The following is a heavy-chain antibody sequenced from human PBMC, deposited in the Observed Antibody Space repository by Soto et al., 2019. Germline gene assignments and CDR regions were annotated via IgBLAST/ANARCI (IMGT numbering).Heavy chain of an antibody. CDR1: GYSFTKYW. CDR2: IYPGDSDT. J-gene: IGHJ6*02. Sequence: GESLKISCKGSGYSFTKYWIGWVRQMPGKCLECMGIIYPGDSDTRYSPSFQGHVFISADKSISTAYLQWSSLKASDTAMYYCAGGGVRGVITRTRDYYGMDVWGQGTTVTVSS. D-gene: IGHD3-10*01. CDR3: AGGGVRGVITRTRDYYGMDV. V-gene: IGHV5-51*01.